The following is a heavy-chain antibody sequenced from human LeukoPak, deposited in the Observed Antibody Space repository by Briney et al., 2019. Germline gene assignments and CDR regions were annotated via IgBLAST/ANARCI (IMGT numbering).Heavy chain of an antibody. V-gene: IGHV3-23*01. CDR2: ISGSGGST. CDR3: AKERSGYIPFDY. Sequence: GGSLRLSCAASGFSFSSYAMSWVRQAPGKGLEWVSAISGSGGSTSYADSVKGRFTISRDNSKNTLDLQMDSLRAEDTAVYYCAKERSGYIPFDYWGQGILVTVSS. D-gene: IGHD5-18*01. J-gene: IGHJ4*02. CDR1: GFSFSSYA.